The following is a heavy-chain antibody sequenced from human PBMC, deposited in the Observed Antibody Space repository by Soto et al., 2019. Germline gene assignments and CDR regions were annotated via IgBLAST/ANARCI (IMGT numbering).Heavy chain of an antibody. CDR1: GTSISSTNYY. J-gene: IGHJ4*02. CDR3: ETGPSSSNGYRQFDY. CDR2: IYYTGMT. Sequence: SETLSLTCTVSGTSISSTNYYWGWIRQPPGKGLEWITSIYYTGMTYYNPSLKSRVTISVDTSKNQFSLKLSSVTAADRAVYYCETGPSSSNGYRQFDYLGQGTLVTVSS. V-gene: IGHV4-39*01. D-gene: IGHD6-25*01.